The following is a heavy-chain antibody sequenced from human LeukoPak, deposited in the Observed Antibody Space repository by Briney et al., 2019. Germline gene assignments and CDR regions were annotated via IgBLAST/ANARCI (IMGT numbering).Heavy chain of an antibody. Sequence: SETLSLTCAVYGGSFSGYYWSWIRQPPGKGLEWIGEINHSGSTNYNPSLKSRVTISVDTSKNQFSLKLSSVTAADTAVYYCARQSGSYPQNPFDYWGQGTLVTVSS. D-gene: IGHD1-26*01. CDR3: ARQSGSYPQNPFDY. J-gene: IGHJ4*02. V-gene: IGHV4-34*01. CDR2: INHSGST. CDR1: GGSFSGYY.